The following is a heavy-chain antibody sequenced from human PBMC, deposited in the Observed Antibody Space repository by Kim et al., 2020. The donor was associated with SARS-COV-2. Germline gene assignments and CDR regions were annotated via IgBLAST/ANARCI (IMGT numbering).Heavy chain of an antibody. Sequence: GGSLRLSCAASGFTFSSYGMHWVRQAPGKGLEWVAVIWYDGSNKYYADSVKGRFTISRDNSKNTLYLQMNSLRAEDTAVYYCAKDMKYHYGSGSYYKSPGGFAFWGQGTLVPVSS. J-gene: IGHJ4*02. CDR3: AKDMKYHYGSGSYYKSPGGFAF. CDR1: GFTFSSYG. D-gene: IGHD3-10*01. V-gene: IGHV3-33*06. CDR2: IWYDGSNK.